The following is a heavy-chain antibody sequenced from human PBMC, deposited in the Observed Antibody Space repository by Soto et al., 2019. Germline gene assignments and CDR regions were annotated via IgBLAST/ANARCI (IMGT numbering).Heavy chain of an antibody. J-gene: IGHJ4*02. CDR2: IYYSGST. CDR3: ARDGGSYFAIDY. Sequence: SETLSXTXTVSGGSISSYYWSWIRQPPGKGLEWIGYIYYSGSTNYNPSLKSRVTISVDTSKNQFSLKLSSVTAADTAVYYCARDGGSYFAIDYWGQGTLVTVS. CDR1: GGSISSYY. D-gene: IGHD1-26*01. V-gene: IGHV4-59*01.